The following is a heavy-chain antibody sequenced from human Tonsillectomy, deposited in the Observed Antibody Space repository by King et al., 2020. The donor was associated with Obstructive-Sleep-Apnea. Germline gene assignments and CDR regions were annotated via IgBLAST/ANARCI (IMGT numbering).Heavy chain of an antibody. Sequence: QLVESGGGLVQPGRSLRLSCAASGFTFDDYAMHWVRQAPGKGLEWVSGISWNSGSIGYADSVKGRFTISRDNAKNSLYLQMNSLRAEDTALYSCAGPYSSSVNDAFDIWGQGTMVTVSS. CDR2: ISWNSGSI. V-gene: IGHV3-9*01. CDR1: GFTFDDYA. D-gene: IGHD6-13*01. CDR3: AGPYSSSVNDAFDI. J-gene: IGHJ3*02.